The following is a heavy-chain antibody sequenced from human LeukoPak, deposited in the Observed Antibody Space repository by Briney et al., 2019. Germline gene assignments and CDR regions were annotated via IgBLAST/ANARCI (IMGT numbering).Heavy chain of an antibody. V-gene: IGHV3-30*01. CDR2: ISYDGSNK. D-gene: IGHD1-14*01. J-gene: IGHJ3*02. CDR3: VREWARTVRAFDT. CDR1: GFTISSYA. Sequence: GRSLRLSCAASGFTISSYAMHWVRQAPGKGLEWVAVISYDGSNKYYADSVKGRFTISRDNSKNTLYLQMNSLRAEDTAVYYCVREWARTVRAFDTWGQGTMVTVSS.